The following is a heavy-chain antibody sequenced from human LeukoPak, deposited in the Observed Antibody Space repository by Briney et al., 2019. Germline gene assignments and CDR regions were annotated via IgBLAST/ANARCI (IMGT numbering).Heavy chain of an antibody. V-gene: IGHV3-7*01. D-gene: IGHD2-15*01. CDR2: IKQDGSEK. J-gene: IGHJ6*03. CDR3: ARGGYCSGGSCPTGYYYMDV. CDR1: GFTFSSYW. Sequence: PGGSLRLSCAASGFTFSSYWMSWVRQAPGKGLEWVANIKQDGSEKYYVDSVKGRFTISRDNAKNSLYLQMNSLRAEDTAVYYCARGGYCSGGSCPTGYYYMDVWGKGTTVTISS.